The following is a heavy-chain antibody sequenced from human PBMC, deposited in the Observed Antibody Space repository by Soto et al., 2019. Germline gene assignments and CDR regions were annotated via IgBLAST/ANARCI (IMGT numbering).Heavy chain of an antibody. CDR1: GYTFTGYY. Sequence: GASVKVSCKASGYTFTGYYVHWVRQAPGQGLEWMGWINPNSGDTYLAQRFQGRVTMNRDTSIGTAYMEPRGLTSDDTAEYYCAKEGAIVAAGTRVYLYNAMDVWGQGTTV. CDR2: INPNSGDT. D-gene: IGHD1-26*01. CDR3: AKEGAIVAAGTRVYLYNAMDV. V-gene: IGHV1-2*02. J-gene: IGHJ6*02.